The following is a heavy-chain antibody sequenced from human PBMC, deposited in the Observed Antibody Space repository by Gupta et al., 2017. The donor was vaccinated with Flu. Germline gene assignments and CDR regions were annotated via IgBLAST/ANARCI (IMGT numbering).Heavy chain of an antibody. Sequence: EARLVDSGGGLIQPGGSLRLSCGVSGLTVSNNHISWVLQPPGKGLEWVSIFSGFGANLYADSVRGRFTLSKDNSKNTVYLQMDSLRAEDTAVYYCLAYGSGSSWGQGTPVTVSS. CDR2: FSGFGAN. CDR3: LAYGSGSS. J-gene: IGHJ4*02. D-gene: IGHD3-10*01. V-gene: IGHV3-53*01. CDR1: GLTVSNNH.